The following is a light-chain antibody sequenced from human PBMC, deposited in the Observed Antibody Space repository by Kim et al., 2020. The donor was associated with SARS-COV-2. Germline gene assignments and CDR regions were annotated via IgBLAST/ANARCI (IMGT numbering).Light chain of an antibody. J-gene: IGLJ1*01. CDR1: NIGSKN. V-gene: IGLV3-9*01. CDR3: PVWEGRSYV. CDR2: RDS. Sequence: SYELTQPLSVSVALGQTATITCAGNNIGSKNVHWYHQKPGQAPVVVIYRDSDRPSGIPERFSGSNAVNTATLTLSRAQAGDEADYPCPVWEGRSYVFRTG.